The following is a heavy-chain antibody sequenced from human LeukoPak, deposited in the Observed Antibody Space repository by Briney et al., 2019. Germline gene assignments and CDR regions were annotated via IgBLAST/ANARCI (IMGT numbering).Heavy chain of an antibody. Sequence: SETLSLTCAVYGGSFSGYYWSWIRQPPGKGLEWIGEINHSGSTNYNPSLKSRVTISVDTSKNQFSLKLSSVTAADTAVYYCAKDRDILTGYYKFSGYWFDPWGQGTLVTVSS. CDR3: AKDRDILTGYYKFSGYWFDP. CDR2: INHSGST. V-gene: IGHV4-34*01. D-gene: IGHD3-9*01. J-gene: IGHJ5*02. CDR1: GGSFSGYY.